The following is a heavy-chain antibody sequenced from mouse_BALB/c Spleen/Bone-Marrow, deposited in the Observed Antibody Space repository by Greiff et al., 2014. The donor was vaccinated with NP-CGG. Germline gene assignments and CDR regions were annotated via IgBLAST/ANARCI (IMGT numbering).Heavy chain of an antibody. CDR1: GFNIKDTY. CDR3: ATYYYGSSWEFAY. CDR2: IDPANGNT. D-gene: IGHD1-1*01. J-gene: IGHJ3*01. V-gene: IGHV14-3*02. Sequence: VQLQQSGAELVKPGASVKLSCTASGFNIKDTYMHWVKQRPEQGLEWIGRIDPANGNTKNDPKFQGKATITADTSSNTAYLQLSSLTSEDAAVYYCATYYYGSSWEFAYWGQGTLVTVSA.